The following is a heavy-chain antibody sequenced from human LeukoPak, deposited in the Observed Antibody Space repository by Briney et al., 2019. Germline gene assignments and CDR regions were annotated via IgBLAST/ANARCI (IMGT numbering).Heavy chain of an antibody. CDR3: ARDGMYYDILTGYARYFDL. J-gene: IGHJ2*01. CDR1: GFTFSSYE. CDR2: ISSSGSTI. D-gene: IGHD3-9*01. V-gene: IGHV3-48*03. Sequence: GGSLRLSCAASGFTFSSYEMNWVRQAPGKGLEWVSYISSSGSTIYYADSVKGRFTISRDNAKNSLYLQMNSLRAEDTAVYYCARDGMYYDILTGYARYFDLWGRGTLVTVSS.